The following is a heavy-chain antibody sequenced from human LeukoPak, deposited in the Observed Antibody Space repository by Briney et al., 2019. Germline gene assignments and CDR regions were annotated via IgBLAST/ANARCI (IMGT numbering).Heavy chain of an antibody. D-gene: IGHD3-10*02. Sequence: ASVKVSCKASGYTFTSYDINWVRQATGQGLEWMGWMNPNSGGTNYAQKFQGRVTMTRDTSISTAYMELSRLRSDDTAVYYCASCSAPFDYWGQGTLVTVSS. J-gene: IGHJ4*02. CDR2: MNPNSGGT. V-gene: IGHV1-2*02. CDR3: ASCSAPFDY. CDR1: GYTFTSYD.